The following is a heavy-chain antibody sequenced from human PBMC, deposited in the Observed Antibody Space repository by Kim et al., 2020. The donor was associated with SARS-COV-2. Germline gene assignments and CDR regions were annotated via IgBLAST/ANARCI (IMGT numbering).Heavy chain of an antibody. J-gene: IGHJ4*02. Sequence: ASVKVSCKASGYTFTSYGISWVRQAPGQGLEWMGWISAYNGNTNYAQKLQGRVTMTTDTSTSTAYMELRSLRSDDTAVYYCARDQGGDYGDYYGGLWGQGTLVTVSS. CDR2: ISAYNGNT. V-gene: IGHV1-18*04. CDR1: GYTFTSYG. D-gene: IGHD4-17*01. CDR3: ARDQGGDYGDYYGGL.